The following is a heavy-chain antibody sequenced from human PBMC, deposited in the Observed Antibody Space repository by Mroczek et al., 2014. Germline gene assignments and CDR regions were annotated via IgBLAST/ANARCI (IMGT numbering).Heavy chain of an antibody. CDR3: ARGRRGIAVAAKGEGGMGRR. D-gene: IGHD6-19*01. CDR2: INHSGST. V-gene: IGHV4-34*01. Sequence: QVQLQQWGAGLLKPSETLSLTCAVYGGSFSGYYWSWIRQPPGKGLEWIGEINHSGSTNYNPSLKSRVTISVDTSKNQFSLKLSSVTAADTAVYYCARGRRGIAVAAKGEGGMGRRGGQGTTVTGLL. J-gene: IGHJ6*02. CDR1: GGSFSGYY.